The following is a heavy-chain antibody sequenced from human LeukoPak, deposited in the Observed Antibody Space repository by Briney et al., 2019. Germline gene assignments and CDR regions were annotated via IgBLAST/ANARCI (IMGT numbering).Heavy chain of an antibody. CDR2: ISYDGSNK. CDR1: GFTFSSYG. J-gene: IGHJ3*02. Sequence: GGSLRLSCAASGFTFSSYGMHWVRQAPGKGLEWVAVISYDGSNKYYADSVKGRFTISRDNSKSTLYLQMNSLRAEDTAVYYCANGYCSSTSCSDAFDIWGQGTMVTVSS. V-gene: IGHV3-30*18. CDR3: ANGYCSSTSCSDAFDI. D-gene: IGHD2-2*01.